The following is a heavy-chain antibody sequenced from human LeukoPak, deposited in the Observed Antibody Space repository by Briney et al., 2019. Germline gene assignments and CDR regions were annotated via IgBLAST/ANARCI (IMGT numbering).Heavy chain of an antibody. CDR3: ATVDY. CDR1: GFTFSSYA. J-gene: IGHJ4*02. CDR2: ISYDGSNK. V-gene: IGHV3-30-3*01. Sequence: GGSLRLSCAASGFTFSSYAMHWVRQAPGKGLEWVAVISYDGSNKYYADSVKGRFTISRDNSKNTLYLQMNSLRAEDTAVYYCATVDYWGQGTLVTVSS.